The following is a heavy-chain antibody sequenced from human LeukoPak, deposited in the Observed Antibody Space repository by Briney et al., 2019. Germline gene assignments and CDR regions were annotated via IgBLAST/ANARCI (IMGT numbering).Heavy chain of an antibody. D-gene: IGHD3-3*01. CDR2: INPNSGGT. V-gene: IGHV1-2*02. J-gene: IGHJ5*02. CDR1: GYTFTNYY. CDR3: ARDLPLRDFWTTDWFDP. Sequence: ASVKVSCKASGYTFTNYYMHWVRQAPGQGLEWMGWINPNSGGTNYAQKFQGRVTMTRDTSISTAYMELSRLRSDDTAVYYCARDLPLRDFWTTDWFDPWGQGTLVTVSS.